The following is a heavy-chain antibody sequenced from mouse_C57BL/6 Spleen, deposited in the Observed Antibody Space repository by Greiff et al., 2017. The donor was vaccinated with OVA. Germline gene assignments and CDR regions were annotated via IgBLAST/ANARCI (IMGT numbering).Heavy chain of an antibody. J-gene: IGHJ2*01. D-gene: IGHD3-3*01. Sequence: EVQVVESGGDLVKPGGSLKLSCAASGFTFSSYGMSWVRQTPDKRLEWVATISSGGSYTYYPDSVKGRFTISRDNAKNTLYLQMSSLKSEDTAMYYCAIPEGTSSFDYWGQGTTLTVSS. CDR3: AIPEGTSSFDY. CDR2: ISSGGSYT. V-gene: IGHV5-6*01. CDR1: GFTFSSYG.